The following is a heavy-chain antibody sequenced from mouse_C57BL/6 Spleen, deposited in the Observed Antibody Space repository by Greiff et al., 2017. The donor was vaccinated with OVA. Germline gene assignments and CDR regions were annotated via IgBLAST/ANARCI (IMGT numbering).Heavy chain of an antibody. V-gene: IGHV1-59*01. Sequence: QVQLQQPGAELVRPGTSVKLSCKASGYTFTSHWMHWVKQRPGQGLEWIGVIDPSDSYTNYNQKFKGKATLTVDTSSSTAYMQLSSLTSEDSAVYYCAREDAYWGQGTLVTVSA. CDR2: IDPSDSYT. CDR3: AREDAY. CDR1: GYTFTSHW. J-gene: IGHJ3*01.